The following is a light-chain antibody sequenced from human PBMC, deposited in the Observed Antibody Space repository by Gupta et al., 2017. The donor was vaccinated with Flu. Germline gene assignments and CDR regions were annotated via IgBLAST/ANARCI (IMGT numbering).Light chain of an antibody. CDR1: NSDGGAYDF. CDR2: GVT. CDR3: CSYAGTTQV. Sequence: TNSDGGAYDFVSWYQQHPTKAPKLLSYGVTKRPSGVPDRFSGSKSGNTASLTISGLQPDDEADYYCCSYAGTTQVFGTGTTVIV. V-gene: IGLV2-11*03. J-gene: IGLJ1*01.